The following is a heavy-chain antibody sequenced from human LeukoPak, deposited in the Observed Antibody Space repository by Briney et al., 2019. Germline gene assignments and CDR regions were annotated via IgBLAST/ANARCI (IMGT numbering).Heavy chain of an antibody. CDR1: GFTFSSYS. J-gene: IGHJ6*03. CDR2: ISSSSSYI. Sequence: GGSLRLSCAASGFTFSSYSMNWVRQAPGKGLEWVSSISSSSSYIYYADSVKGRFTISRDNAKNSLYLQMNSLRAEDTAVYYCARDGWFGELLPSLGYYMDVWGKGTTVTVSS. V-gene: IGHV3-21*01. D-gene: IGHD3-10*01. CDR3: ARDGWFGELLPSLGYYMDV.